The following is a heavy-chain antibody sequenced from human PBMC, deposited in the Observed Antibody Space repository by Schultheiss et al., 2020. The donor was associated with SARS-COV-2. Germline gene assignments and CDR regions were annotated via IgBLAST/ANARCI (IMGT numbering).Heavy chain of an antibody. D-gene: IGHD3-3*01. V-gene: IGHV3-48*03. CDR2: ISSSGSTI. CDR1: GFTLSSYE. CDR3: ASGATYYDFWSGLSSHYYYYGMDV. Sequence: GESLKISCAASGFTLSSYEMNWVRQAPGKGLEWVSYISSSGSTIYYADSVKSRFTISRDNAKNSLYLQMNSLRAEDTAVYYCASGATYYDFWSGLSSHYYYYGMDVWGQGTTVTVSS. J-gene: IGHJ6*02.